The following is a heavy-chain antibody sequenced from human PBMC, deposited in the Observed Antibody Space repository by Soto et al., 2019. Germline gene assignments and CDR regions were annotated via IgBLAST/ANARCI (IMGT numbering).Heavy chain of an antibody. CDR2: ISYDGSDK. V-gene: IGHV3-30*18. CDR3: AKDYVHCSHAEYFQH. Sequence: PGGSLRLSCAASGFTFSSYGMHWVRQAPGKGLEWVAVISYDGSDKYYADSVKGRFTISRDNSKNTLYLQMNSLRAEDTAVYYCAKDYVHCSHAEYFQHWGQGTQVTVSS. J-gene: IGHJ1*01. D-gene: IGHD3-16*01. CDR1: GFTFSSYG.